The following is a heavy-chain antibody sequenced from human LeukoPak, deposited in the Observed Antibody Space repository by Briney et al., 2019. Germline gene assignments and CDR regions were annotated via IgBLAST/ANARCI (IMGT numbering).Heavy chain of an antibody. Sequence: GRSLRLSCAASGSTFSSYAMSSVRHAPRKGLEWVSAISGSGGSTYYADSVKGRFTISRDNSKNTLYLQMNSLRAEDTAVYYCAKAMAIRYSSIGYWGQGTLVTVPS. CDR3: AKAMAIRYSSIGY. CDR2: ISGSGGST. D-gene: IGHD6-13*01. V-gene: IGHV3-23*01. J-gene: IGHJ4*02. CDR1: GSTFSSYA.